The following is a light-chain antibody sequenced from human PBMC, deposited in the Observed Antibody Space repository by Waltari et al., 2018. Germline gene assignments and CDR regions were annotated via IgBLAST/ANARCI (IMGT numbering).Light chain of an antibody. CDR1: SGHSSNI. Sequence: QLVVTQSPSASASLGASVKLTCTLSSGHSSNIIALLQHHPGKGPRYFMKVNSDGSDSRGDEIPDRLSVSSSGAERHLTISSLQAEDEADYYCQTGGHGTWVFGGGTKLTVL. J-gene: IGLJ3*02. V-gene: IGLV4-69*01. CDR2: VNSDGSD. CDR3: QTGGHGTWV.